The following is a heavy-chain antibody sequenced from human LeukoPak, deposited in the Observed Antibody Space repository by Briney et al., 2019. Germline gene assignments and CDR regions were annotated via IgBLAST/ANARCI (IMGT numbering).Heavy chain of an antibody. CDR1: GGTFSRYA. CDR2: IIPIFGTA. D-gene: IGHD5-12*01. V-gene: IGHV1-69*13. CDR3: ARAYSGYDFFDY. J-gene: IGHJ4*02. Sequence: SVKVSCKASGGTFSRYAISWVRQAPGQGLEWIGGIIPIFGTANYAQKFQGRVTITADESTSTAYMEVSSLRSEDTAVYYCARAYSGYDFFDYWGQGILVTVSS.